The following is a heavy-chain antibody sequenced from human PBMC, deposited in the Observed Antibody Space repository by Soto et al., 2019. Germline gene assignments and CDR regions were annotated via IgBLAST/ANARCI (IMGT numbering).Heavy chain of an antibody. Sequence: ASVKVSCKASGHTFTGYYMHWVRQAPGQGLEWMGWINPNSGGTNYAQKFQGRVTMTRDTSISTAYMELSRLRSDDTAVYYCARDNTNYYDSSGYIDYWGQGTLVTVSS. CDR2: INPNSGGT. CDR3: ARDNTNYYDSSGYIDY. D-gene: IGHD3-22*01. CDR1: GHTFTGYY. V-gene: IGHV1-2*02. J-gene: IGHJ4*02.